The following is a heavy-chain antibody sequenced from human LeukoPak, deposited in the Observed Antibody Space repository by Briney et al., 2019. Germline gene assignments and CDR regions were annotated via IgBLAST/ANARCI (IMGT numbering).Heavy chain of an antibody. Sequence: PGGSLRLSCAASGFSFSTYEFHWVRHAPGKGLEWVSYISASGQTIYYADSVRGRFTISRDNAKNSLYLQMNSLRAEDTAVYYCAREPPYSGSYYSYWGQGTLVTVSS. CDR1: GFSFSTYE. CDR2: ISASGQTI. CDR3: AREPPYSGSYYSY. J-gene: IGHJ4*02. V-gene: IGHV3-48*03. D-gene: IGHD1-26*01.